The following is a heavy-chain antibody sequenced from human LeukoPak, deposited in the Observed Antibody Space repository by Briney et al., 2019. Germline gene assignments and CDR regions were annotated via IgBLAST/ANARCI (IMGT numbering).Heavy chain of an antibody. J-gene: IGHJ4*02. Sequence: GGSLRLSCAASGFTFDDYAMHWVRQPPGKGLEWVSLISGDGGSTYYADSVKGRFTISRDNAKNSLYLQMNSLRAEDTAVYYCAREQGFDYWGQGTLVTVSS. CDR3: AREQGFDY. V-gene: IGHV3-43*02. CDR2: ISGDGGST. CDR1: GFTFDDYA.